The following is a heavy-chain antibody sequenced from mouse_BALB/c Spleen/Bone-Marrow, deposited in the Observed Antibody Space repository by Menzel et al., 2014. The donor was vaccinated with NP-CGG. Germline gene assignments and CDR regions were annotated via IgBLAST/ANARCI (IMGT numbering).Heavy chain of an antibody. CDR1: GYTFTSYW. V-gene: IGHV1S127*01. J-gene: IGHJ3*01. CDR2: IDPSDSYT. CDR3: TRMWAY. Sequence: QVQLQQPGAELVKPGASVKMSCKASGYTFTSYWMHWVKQRPGQGLEWIGTIDPSDSYTSYNQKFNGKATLTVDTSSSTAYMQLSSLTSEDSAVYYCTRMWAYWGQGTLVTVSA.